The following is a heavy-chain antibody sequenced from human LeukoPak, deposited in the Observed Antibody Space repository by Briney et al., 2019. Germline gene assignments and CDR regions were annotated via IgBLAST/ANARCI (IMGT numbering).Heavy chain of an antibody. CDR2: IYYSGST. Sequence: SETLSLTCTVSGGSISSYYWSWIRQPPGKGLEWIGYIYYSGSTNYNPSLKSRVTISVDTSKNQFSLKLSSVTAADTAVYYCARDSGSLFDYWGQGTLVTVSS. CDR1: GGSISSYY. CDR3: ARDSGSLFDY. V-gene: IGHV4-59*01. J-gene: IGHJ4*02. D-gene: IGHD3-10*01.